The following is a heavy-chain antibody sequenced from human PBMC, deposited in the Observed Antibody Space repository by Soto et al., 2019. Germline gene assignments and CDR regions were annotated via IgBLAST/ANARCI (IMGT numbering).Heavy chain of an antibody. Sequence: QVQLQQWGAGLLKPSETLSLTCAVYGGSFSGYYWSWIRQPPGKGLEWIGEINHSGSTNYNPSLNSRVTISVDTSKNQFSLKLSSVTAADTAVYYCARGFGLRSSWYYYWGQGTLVTVSS. CDR3: ARGFGLRSSWYYY. V-gene: IGHV4-34*01. J-gene: IGHJ4*02. CDR2: INHSGST. CDR1: GGSFSGYY. D-gene: IGHD6-13*01.